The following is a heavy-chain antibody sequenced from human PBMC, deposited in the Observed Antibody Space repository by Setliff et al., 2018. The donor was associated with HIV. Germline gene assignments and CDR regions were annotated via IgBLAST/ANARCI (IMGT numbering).Heavy chain of an antibody. Sequence: GGSLRLSCQASGATFSTYGFHWVRQAPGKGLEWVAVISYDGSNKYYADSVKGRFTISRDNSKNTLYLQMNSLRAEDTAVYYCARERRPNYYDSSGYPTDIWGQGTMVTVSS. V-gene: IGHV3-30*03. CDR3: ARERRPNYYDSSGYPTDI. CDR2: ISYDGSNK. J-gene: IGHJ3*02. CDR1: GATFSTYG. D-gene: IGHD3-22*01.